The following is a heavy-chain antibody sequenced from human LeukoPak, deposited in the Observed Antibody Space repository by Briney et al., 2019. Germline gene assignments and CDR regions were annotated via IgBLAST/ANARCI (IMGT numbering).Heavy chain of an antibody. CDR3: ARVWDSYFDY. V-gene: IGHV1-69*13. D-gene: IGHD1-26*01. Sequence: ASVKVSCKASGGTFSSYAISWVRQAPGQGLEWMGGIIPIFGTANYAQKFQGRVTITADESTSTAYMELSSLRSVDTAVYYCARVWDSYFDYWGQGTLVTVSS. J-gene: IGHJ4*02. CDR1: GGTFSSYA. CDR2: IIPIFGTA.